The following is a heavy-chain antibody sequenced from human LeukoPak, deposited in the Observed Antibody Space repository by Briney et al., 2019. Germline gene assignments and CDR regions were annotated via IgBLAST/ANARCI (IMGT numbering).Heavy chain of an antibody. CDR2: INTGNGNT. D-gene: IGHD3-22*01. CDR1: GYTFTSYA. CDR3: ARGGGGSGYYFLFDY. Sequence: ASVKVSCKASGYTFTSYAMHWVRQAPGQRLECMGWINTGNGNTKYSQKFQGRVTITRDTSASTVYMELSSLRSGDTAVYYCARGGGGSGYYFLFDYWGQGTLVTVSS. V-gene: IGHV1-3*04. J-gene: IGHJ4*02.